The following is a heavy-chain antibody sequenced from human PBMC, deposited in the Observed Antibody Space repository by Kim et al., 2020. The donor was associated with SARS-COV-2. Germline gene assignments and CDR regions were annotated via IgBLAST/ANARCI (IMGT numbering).Heavy chain of an antibody. J-gene: IGHJ6*02. V-gene: IGHV3-66*02. CDR1: GFTVSSNY. CDR3: ARDTGWFGELYGMDV. CDR2: LDSGGSI. Sequence: GGSLRLSCAASGFTVSSNYMSWVRQAPCPFLYFVSFLDSGGSIYYADSVKGRFTISRDNSKNTLYLQMNSLRAEDTAVYYCARDTGWFGELYGMDVWGQGTTVTVSS. D-gene: IGHD3-10*01.